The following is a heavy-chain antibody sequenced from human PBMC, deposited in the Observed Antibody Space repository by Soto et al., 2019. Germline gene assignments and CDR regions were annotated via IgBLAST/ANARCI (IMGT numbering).Heavy chain of an antibody. D-gene: IGHD6-19*01. CDR2: ISHDDSSK. V-gene: IGHV3-30*18. Sequence: QVQLVEAGGTVIQPGRSLRLSCVTSGFSFSNYGMNWVRQAPGTGLEWVAGISHDDSSKSYPDSVRGRFSISRDNYKNTLYLQMSSLKPEDTAIYYCAKLPGSAWRHPYYGVDVWGQGTTVTVSS. CDR3: AKLPGSAWRHPYYGVDV. CDR1: GFSFSNYG. J-gene: IGHJ6*02.